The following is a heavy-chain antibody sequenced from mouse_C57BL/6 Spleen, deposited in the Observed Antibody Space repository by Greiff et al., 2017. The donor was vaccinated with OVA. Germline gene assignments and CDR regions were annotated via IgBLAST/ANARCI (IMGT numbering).Heavy chain of an antibody. D-gene: IGHD1-1*01. CDR3: ARSYGSSLYYAMDY. CDR1: GYTFTSYW. J-gene: IGHJ4*01. Sequence: VQLQQPGAELVKPGASVKMSCKASGYTFTSYWITWVKQRPGQGLEWIGDIYPGSGSTNYNEKFKSKATLTVDTSSSTAYMQLSSLTSEDSAVYYCARSYGSSLYYAMDYWGQGTSVTVSS. V-gene: IGHV1-55*01. CDR2: IYPGSGST.